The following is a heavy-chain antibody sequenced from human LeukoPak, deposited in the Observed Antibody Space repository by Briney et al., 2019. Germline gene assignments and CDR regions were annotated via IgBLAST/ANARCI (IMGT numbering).Heavy chain of an antibody. CDR1: GSTFTSSA. Sequence: SVKVSCKASGSTFTSSAVQWVRQARGQRLEWIGWIVVGSGDTNSAQKFQERVTITRDMSTRTAYMELSSLRSEDTAVYYCGADSMPRGVFSYAFDIWGQGTMVTVSS. CDR2: IVVGSGDT. V-gene: IGHV1-58*01. J-gene: IGHJ3*02. CDR3: GADSMPRGVFSYAFDI. D-gene: IGHD3-10*01.